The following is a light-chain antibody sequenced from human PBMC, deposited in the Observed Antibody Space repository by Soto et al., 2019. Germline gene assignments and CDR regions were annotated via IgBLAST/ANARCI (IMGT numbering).Light chain of an antibody. CDR3: CSGAGSNNYV. V-gene: IGLV2-8*01. Sequence: QSALTHPPSASGSPGQSVTISCTGTSSDVGGYNYVSWYQQHPGKAPKLVIFEVNKRPSGVPDRFSGSKSGNTASLTVSGLQADDEADYYCCSGAGSNNYVFGTGTKLTVL. J-gene: IGLJ1*01. CDR1: SSDVGGYNY. CDR2: EVN.